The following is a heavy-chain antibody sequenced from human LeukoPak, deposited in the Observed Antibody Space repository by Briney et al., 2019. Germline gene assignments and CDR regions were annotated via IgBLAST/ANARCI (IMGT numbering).Heavy chain of an antibody. CDR2: INHSGST. CDR3: ARGQWLVHYYYYGMDV. J-gene: IGHJ6*04. D-gene: IGHD6-19*01. CDR1: GGSFSGCY. Sequence: PSETLSLTCAVYGGSFSGCYWSWIRQPPGKGLEWIGEINHSGSTNYNPSLKSRVTISVDTSKNQFSLKLSSVTAADTAVYYCARGQWLVHYYYYGMDVWGKGTTVTVSS. V-gene: IGHV4-34*01.